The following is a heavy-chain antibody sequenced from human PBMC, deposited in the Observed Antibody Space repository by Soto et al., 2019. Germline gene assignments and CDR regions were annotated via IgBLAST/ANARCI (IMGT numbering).Heavy chain of an antibody. J-gene: IGHJ4*02. D-gene: IGHD6-13*01. Sequence: SETLSLTCTVSGGSISSYYWSWIRQPPGKGLEWIGYIYYSGSTNYNPSLKSRVTISVDTSKNQFSLKLSSVTAADTAVYYCARGAAALNYWGQGTLVTVSS. CDR2: IYYSGST. V-gene: IGHV4-59*01. CDR3: ARGAAALNY. CDR1: GGSISSYY.